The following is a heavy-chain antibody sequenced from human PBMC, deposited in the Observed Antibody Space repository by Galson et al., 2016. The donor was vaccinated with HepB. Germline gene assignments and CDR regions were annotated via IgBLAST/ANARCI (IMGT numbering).Heavy chain of an antibody. CDR2: IYPHDSDT. CDR3: ARRGGATYGD. CDR1: GYTFSTDW. D-gene: IGHD4/OR15-4a*01. V-gene: IGHV5-51*01. J-gene: IGHJ4*02. Sequence: QSGAEVKKPGESLTISCKGSGYTFSTDWIGWVRQLPGKGLEWMGVIYPHDSDTRYSPSFQCQVTISADKSVSTAYLQWSSLKASDTAMYFCARRGGATYGDWGQGTLVTVSS.